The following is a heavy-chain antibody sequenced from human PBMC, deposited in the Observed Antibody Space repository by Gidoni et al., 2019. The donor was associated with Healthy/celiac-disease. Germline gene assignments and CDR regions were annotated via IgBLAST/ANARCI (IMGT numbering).Heavy chain of an antibody. CDR3: AKETAPPDNWGFPYYYYMDV. Sequence: EVQLLESGGGLVQPGGSLRLSCAASGFTFSSYAMSWVRQAPGKGLEWVSAISGSGGSTYYADSVKGRFTISRDNSKNTLYLQMNSLRAEDTAVYYCAKETAPPDNWGFPYYYYMDVWGKGTTVTVSS. J-gene: IGHJ6*03. V-gene: IGHV3-23*01. CDR1: GFTFSSYA. CDR2: ISGSGGST. D-gene: IGHD7-27*01.